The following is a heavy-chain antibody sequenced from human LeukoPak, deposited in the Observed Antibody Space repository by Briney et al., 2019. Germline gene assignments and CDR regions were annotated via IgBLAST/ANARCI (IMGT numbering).Heavy chain of an antibody. D-gene: IGHD6-19*01. CDR2: ISAYNGNT. V-gene: IGHV1-18*01. CDR1: GYTFTSYG. Sequence: VXVSCKASGYTFTSYGISWVRQAPGQGLEWMGWISAYNGNTNYAQKLQGRVTMTTDTSTSTAYMELRSLRSDDTAVYYCAREIAVAGNNWFDPWGQGTLVTVSS. CDR3: AREIAVAGNNWFDP. J-gene: IGHJ5*02.